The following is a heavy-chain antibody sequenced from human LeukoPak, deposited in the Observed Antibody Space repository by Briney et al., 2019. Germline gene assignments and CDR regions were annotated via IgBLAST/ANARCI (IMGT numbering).Heavy chain of an antibody. V-gene: IGHV1-18*01. CDR1: GYTFTSYG. CDR2: ISAYNGNT. J-gene: IGHJ3*02. D-gene: IGHD3-10*01. Sequence: ASVKVSCKASGYTFTSYGISWVRQAPGQGLEWMGWISAYNGNTNYAQKLQGRVTMTTDTSTSTAYMELRSLRSDDTAVYYCGRNCRTWEDVLRWFGSARHDAFDIWGQGTMVTVSS. CDR3: GRNCRTWEDVLRWFGSARHDAFDI.